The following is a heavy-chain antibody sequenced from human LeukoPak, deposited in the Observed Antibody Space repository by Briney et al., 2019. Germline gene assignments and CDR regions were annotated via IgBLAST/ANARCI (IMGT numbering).Heavy chain of an antibody. J-gene: IGHJ3*02. CDR2: IFYSGNT. CDR3: ARGAAAVGAFDI. D-gene: IGHD1-26*01. Sequence: GSLRLSCAASGFTVSSNYMSWVRQPPGKGLEWLGSIFYSGNTHYNPSLKSRVTISVDTSKNQFSLKLSSVTAADTAVYYCARGAAAVGAFDIWGQGTMVTVSS. CDR1: GFTVSSNY. V-gene: IGHV4-39*01.